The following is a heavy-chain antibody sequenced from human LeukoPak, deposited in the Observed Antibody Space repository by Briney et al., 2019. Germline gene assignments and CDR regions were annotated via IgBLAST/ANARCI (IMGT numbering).Heavy chain of an antibody. J-gene: IGHJ4*02. D-gene: IGHD5-12*01. CDR2: IYYSEST. CDR3: ARWLRNFDY. CDR1: GGSISSYY. Sequence: SETLSLTCTVSGGSISSYYWSWIRQPPGKGLEWIGYIYYSESTNYNPSLKSRVTISVDTSKNQFSLKLSSVTAADTAVYYCARWLRNFDYWGQGTLVTVSS. V-gene: IGHV4-59*08.